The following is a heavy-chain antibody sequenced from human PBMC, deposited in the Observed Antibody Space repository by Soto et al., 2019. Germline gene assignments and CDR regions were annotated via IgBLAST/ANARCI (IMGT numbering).Heavy chain of an antibody. CDR2: SNAGNGNT. D-gene: IGHD2-8*01. Sequence: ASVKVSCKASGYTFTSYAMHWVRQAPGQRLEWMGWSNAGNGNTKYSQEFQGRVTITRDKSTSTAYMELSSLRSEDTAVYYCARGPTRSDIVQMVYATEYYYYGMDVWGQGTTVTVSS. CDR3: ARGPTRSDIVQMVYATEYYYYGMDV. CDR1: GYTFTSYA. V-gene: IGHV1-3*02. J-gene: IGHJ6*02.